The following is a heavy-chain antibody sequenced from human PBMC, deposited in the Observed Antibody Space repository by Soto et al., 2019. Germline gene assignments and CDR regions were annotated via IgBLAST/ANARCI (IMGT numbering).Heavy chain of an antibody. J-gene: IGHJ4*02. CDR1: GFTFSSYS. V-gene: IGHV3-48*04. CDR3: ARVLGEASYTDY. CDR2: ISSSSTI. Sequence: GGSLRLSCAASGFTFSSYSMNWVRQAPGKGLEWVSYISSSSTIYYADSVKGRFTISRDNAKNSLYLQMNSLRAEDTAVYYCARVLGEASYTDYWGQGTLVTVSS. D-gene: IGHD3-16*01.